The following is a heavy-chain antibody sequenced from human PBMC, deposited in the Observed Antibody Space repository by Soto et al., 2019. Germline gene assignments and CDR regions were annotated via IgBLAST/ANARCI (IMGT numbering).Heavy chain of an antibody. CDR1: GGSISSGGYY. CDR2: IYYSGST. CDR3: VVTSSGYYYDAYFDY. V-gene: IGHV4-31*03. D-gene: IGHD3-22*01. Sequence: QVQLQESGPGLVKPSQTLSLTCTVSGGSISSGGYYWSWIRQHPGKGLEWIGYIYYSGSTYYNPSLKSRVTISVDTSKNQFSLKLSSVTAADTAVYYCVVTSSGYYYDAYFDYWGQGTLVTVSS. J-gene: IGHJ4*02.